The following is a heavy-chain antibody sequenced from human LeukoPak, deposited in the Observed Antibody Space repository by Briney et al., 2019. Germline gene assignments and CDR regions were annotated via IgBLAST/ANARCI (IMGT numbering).Heavy chain of an antibody. CDR3: ARRSFAGNWFAP. V-gene: IGHV4-31*03. CDR1: GGSISNGVYY. D-gene: IGHD3-10*01. CDR2: IYYSGST. Sequence: SQTLSLTCTVSGGSISNGVYYWSWIRQHPGKGLEWIGNIYYSGSTYYNPSLKSRVTISVDTSKNQFSLKLSSVTAADAAVYYCARRSFAGNWFAPWGQGTLVTVSS. J-gene: IGHJ5*02.